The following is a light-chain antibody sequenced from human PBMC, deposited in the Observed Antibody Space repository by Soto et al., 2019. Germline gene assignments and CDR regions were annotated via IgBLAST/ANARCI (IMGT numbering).Light chain of an antibody. J-gene: IGLJ2*01. CDR1: SGHSSYA. CDR2: LSSDGSH. Sequence: QPVLTQSPSASASLGASVKLTCTLSSGHSSYAIAWHQQQPEKGPRYLMKLSSDGSHSKGDGIPDRFSGSSSGAERYLTISSLQSEDEADYYCQTWETGARVVFGGGTTLTVL. V-gene: IGLV4-69*01. CDR3: QTWETGARVV.